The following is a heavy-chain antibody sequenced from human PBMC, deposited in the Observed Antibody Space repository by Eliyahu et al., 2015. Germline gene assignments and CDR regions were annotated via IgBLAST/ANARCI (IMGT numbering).Heavy chain of an antibody. CDR2: RYNSETT. CDR3: AXGSGTFYTDYWHGGFDY. J-gene: IGHJ4*02. V-gene: IGHV4-59*01. CDR1: GGSXKNYY. D-gene: IGHD2/OR15-2a*01. Sequence: QVQLQESGPGLVKPSETLSLTCTVSGGSXKNYYWSWIRQPPGKGLEWIGXRYNSETTKXNPSLKSRXTXSIDTXKSQFSLKLSSVTXADTAVYYCAXGSGTFYTDYWHGGFDYWGQGTLVTVSS.